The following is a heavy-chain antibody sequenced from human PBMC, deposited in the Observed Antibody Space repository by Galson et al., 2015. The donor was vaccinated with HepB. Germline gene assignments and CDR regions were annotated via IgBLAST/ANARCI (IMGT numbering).Heavy chain of an antibody. D-gene: IGHD5-12*01. CDR1: GFTFSSYS. CDR3: ARDRSRYDWSFDY. J-gene: IGHJ4*02. V-gene: IGHV3-48*01. CDR2: ISSSSNTI. Sequence: SLRLSCAASGFTFSSYSMNWVRQAPGKGLEWVSYISSSSNTIYYAVSVKGRFTISRDNAKNSLYLQMNSLRAEDTAVYYCARDRSRYDWSFDYWGQGTLVTVSS.